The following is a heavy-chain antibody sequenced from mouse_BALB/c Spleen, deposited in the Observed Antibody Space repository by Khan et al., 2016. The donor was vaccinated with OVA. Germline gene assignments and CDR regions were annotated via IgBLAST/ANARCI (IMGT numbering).Heavy chain of an antibody. CDR2: IDPFNGGT. V-gene: IGHV1S135*01. D-gene: IGHD1-1*01. J-gene: IGHJ4*01. CDR3: ARGGRGLRAYAMDY. CDR1: GYSFTNYY. Sequence: EVQRVESGPELMKPGTSMKISCTASGYSFTNYYIHWVKQSHGKSLEWIGYIDPFNGGTGYNQRFKGKATLTLDKSSSTAYMHLSSLTSEDSAVFDVARGGRGLRAYAMDYGGQGTSVTVSS.